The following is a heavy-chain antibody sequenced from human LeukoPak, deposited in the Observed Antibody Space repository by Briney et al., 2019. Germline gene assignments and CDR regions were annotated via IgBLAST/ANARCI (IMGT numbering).Heavy chain of an antibody. D-gene: IGHD3-10*01. CDR1: GDSVSSDSVA. J-gene: IGHJ5*02. CDR2: TYYRSKWYN. CDR3: ARMEDYGYNWFDP. V-gene: IGHV6-1*01. Sequence: SQTLSLTCAISGDSVSSDSVAWNWIRQSPSRGLEWLGRTYYRSKWYNDYAVSVKSRITINPDTSKNQFSLQLNSVTPEDTAVYYCARMEDYGYNWFDPWGQGTLVTVSS.